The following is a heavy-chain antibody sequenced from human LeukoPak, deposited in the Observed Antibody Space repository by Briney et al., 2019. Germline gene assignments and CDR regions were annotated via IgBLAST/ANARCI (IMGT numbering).Heavy chain of an antibody. Sequence: ASVKVSCKASGYTFTSYYMHWVRQAPGQGLEWMGIINPSGGSTSYAQKFQGRVTMTRDTSTSTVYMELSSLRSEDTAVYYCARESQVTRHYYGMDVWGQGTTVTVSS. CDR3: ARESQVTRHYYGMDV. J-gene: IGHJ6*02. D-gene: IGHD2-21*02. V-gene: IGHV1-46*01. CDR2: INPSGGST. CDR1: GYTFTSYY.